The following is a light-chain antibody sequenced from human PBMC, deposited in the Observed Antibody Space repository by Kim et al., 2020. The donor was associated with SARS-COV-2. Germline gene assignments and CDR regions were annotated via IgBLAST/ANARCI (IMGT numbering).Light chain of an antibody. J-gene: IGKJ5*01. CDR3: QQYAYWRA. CDR2: GAS. V-gene: IGKV3-15*01. CDR1: QSISSS. Sequence: SLAPGERATLSCRASQSISSSLAWYQQKPGQAPRVIIYGASARATGIPARFSGSGSGTEFTLTSSNLQSEDFAVYYCQQYAYWRAFGQGTRLEIK.